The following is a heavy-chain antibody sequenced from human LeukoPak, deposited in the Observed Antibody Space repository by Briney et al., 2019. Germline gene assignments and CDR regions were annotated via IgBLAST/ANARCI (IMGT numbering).Heavy chain of an antibody. CDR3: ARWVVTAPLSGFDY. J-gene: IGHJ4*02. CDR1: GFTFSDYY. D-gene: IGHD2-21*02. V-gene: IGHV3-11*01. Sequence: GGSLRLSCAASGFTFSDYYMSWIRQAPGKGLEWVSYTSTSGSTIYYADSVKGRFTISRDNAKNSLYLQMNSLRAEDTAVYYCARWVVTAPLSGFDYWGQGTLVTVSS. CDR2: TSTSGSTI.